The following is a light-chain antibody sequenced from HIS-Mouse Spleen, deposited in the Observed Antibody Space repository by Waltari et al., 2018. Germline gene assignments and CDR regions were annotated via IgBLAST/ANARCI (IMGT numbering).Light chain of an antibody. J-gene: IGLJ1*01. V-gene: IGLV2-8*01. CDR1: SSDVGGYNY. CDR3: ISYAGSNYLGV. Sequence: QSALTQPPSASGSPGQSVTISCTGTSSDVGGYNYVPWYQQHPGEAPKLMVYAVRKLPSGVPDRFSGSTSGNTASLTVSGLQAEDEADYYCISYAGSNYLGVFGTGTKVTVL. CDR2: AVR.